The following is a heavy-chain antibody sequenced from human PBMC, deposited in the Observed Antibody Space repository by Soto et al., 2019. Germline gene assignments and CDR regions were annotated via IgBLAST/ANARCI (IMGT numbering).Heavy chain of an antibody. CDR2: ISYDGSNK. V-gene: IGHV3-30*18. D-gene: IGHD1-26*01. J-gene: IGHJ6*02. CDR3: AKDERKPVSWSLVGGPGMDV. CDR1: GFTFSSYG. Sequence: HPGGSLRLSCAASGFTFSSYGMHWVRQAPGKGLEWVAVISYDGSNKYYADSVKGRFTISRDNSKNTLYLQMNSLRAEDTAVYYCAKDERKPVSWSLVGGPGMDVWGQGTTVTVSS.